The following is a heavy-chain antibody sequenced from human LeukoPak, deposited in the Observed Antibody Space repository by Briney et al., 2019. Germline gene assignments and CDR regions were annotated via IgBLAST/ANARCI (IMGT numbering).Heavy chain of an antibody. Sequence: SETLSLTCAVYGGSFSGYYWSWIRQPPGKGLEWIGEINHSGSTNYNPSLKSRVTISVDTSKNQFSLKLSSVTAADTAVYYCARGHYKQWLVDYFDYWGQGTLVTVSS. CDR3: ARGHYKQWLVDYFDY. D-gene: IGHD6-19*01. V-gene: IGHV4-34*01. J-gene: IGHJ4*02. CDR2: INHSGST. CDR1: GGSFSGYY.